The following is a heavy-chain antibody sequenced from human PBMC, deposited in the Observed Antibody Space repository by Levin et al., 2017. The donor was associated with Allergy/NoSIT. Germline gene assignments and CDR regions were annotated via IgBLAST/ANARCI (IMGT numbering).Heavy chain of an antibody. J-gene: IGHJ4*02. Sequence: LSLTCAASGFPFSSSGMHWVRQAPGKGLEWVAVIWYDGSNKYYADSVKGRFTISRDNSKNTLYLQMNSLRAEDTAVYYCARDIGSQNDGPAGYWGQGTLVTVSS. CDR3: ARDIGSQNDGPAGY. V-gene: IGHV3-33*01. D-gene: IGHD1-1*01. CDR2: IWYDGSNK. CDR1: GFPFSSSG.